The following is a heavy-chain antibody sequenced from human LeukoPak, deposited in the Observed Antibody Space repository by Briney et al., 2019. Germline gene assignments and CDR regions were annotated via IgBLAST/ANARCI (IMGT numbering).Heavy chain of an antibody. CDR3: AKGAGDVVVVAATRY. CDR1: GFTLSSFA. CDR2: ISSSDDGT. J-gene: IGHJ4*02. Sequence: GGSLRLSCAASGFTLSSFAMSWVRQTPGKGLEWVSAISSSDDGTYYADSVKGRFTISRDNSKNTLYLQMNTLRAEDTAVYYCAKGAGDVVVVAATRYWGQGTLVTVSS. D-gene: IGHD2-15*01. V-gene: IGHV3-23*01.